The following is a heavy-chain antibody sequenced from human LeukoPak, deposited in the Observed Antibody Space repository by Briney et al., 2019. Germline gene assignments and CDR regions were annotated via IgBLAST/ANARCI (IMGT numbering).Heavy chain of an antibody. J-gene: IGHJ4*02. Sequence: PGASLRLSCAASGFIFRNYAMSWVRQAPGKGLERVSAITGSGDTSWYTDSVKGHFTISRDNSKNTLYLQMNSLGADATAVYYCAKWGGYDGLTGYDSDCWGQGTLVTVSS. D-gene: IGHD3-9*01. CDR2: ITGSGDTS. V-gene: IGHV3-23*01. CDR1: GFIFRNYA. CDR3: AKWGGYDGLTGYDSDC.